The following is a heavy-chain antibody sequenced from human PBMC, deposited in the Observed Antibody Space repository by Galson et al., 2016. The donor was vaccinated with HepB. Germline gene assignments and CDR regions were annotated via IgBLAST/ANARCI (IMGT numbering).Heavy chain of an antibody. J-gene: IGHJ6*02. V-gene: IGHV4-59*01. CDR2: IYNSGST. CDR3: ANYNSASGMDV. Sequence: LEWIAYIYNSGSTSYNASLKSRVTISLDTSKNQFSLKVTSVTAADTAVYYCANYNSASGMDVWGQGTTVSVSS.